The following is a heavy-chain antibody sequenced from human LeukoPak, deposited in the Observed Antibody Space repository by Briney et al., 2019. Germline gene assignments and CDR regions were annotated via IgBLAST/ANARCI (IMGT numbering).Heavy chain of an antibody. J-gene: IGHJ4*02. V-gene: IGHV1-69*01. CDR2: IIPIFGTA. CDR1: GGTFSSYA. CDR3: ARDEGTTGTKKPHFFDY. D-gene: IGHD1-1*01. Sequence: SVKVSCKASGGTFSSYAISWVRQAPGQGLEWMGGIIPIFGTANYAQKFQGRVTITADESTSTAYMELSSLRPEDTAVYYCARDEGTTGTKKPHFFDYWGQGTLVTVSS.